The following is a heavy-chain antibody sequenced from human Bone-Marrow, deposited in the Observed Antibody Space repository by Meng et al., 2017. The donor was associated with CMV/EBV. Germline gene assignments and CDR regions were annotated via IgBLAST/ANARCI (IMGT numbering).Heavy chain of an antibody. J-gene: IGHJ4*02. CDR3: ARRGSIDY. CDR2: IRYDGSNK. CDR1: GFTFSSYG. V-gene: IGHV3-30*02. D-gene: IGHD3-10*01. Sequence: GEPLKISCAASGFTFSSYGMHWVRQAPGKGLEWVAFIRYDGSNKYYADSVKGRFTISRDNSKNTLYLQMNSLRAEDPAVYYCARRGSIDYWGQGTLVTVSS.